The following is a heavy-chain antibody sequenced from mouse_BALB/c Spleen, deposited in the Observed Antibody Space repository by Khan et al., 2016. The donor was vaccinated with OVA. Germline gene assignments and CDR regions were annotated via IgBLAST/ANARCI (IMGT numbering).Heavy chain of an antibody. CDR2: IWGGGGT. Sequence: QILLVQSGPGLVAPSQSLSITCPVSGFSLSRYNIHWVRQPPGKVLEWLGMIWGGGGTDYNSTLKSRLSISKDNSKSQVFLKMNSLQTDDSAMYYCARAYYRYDGDYAMDYWGQGTSVTVSS. J-gene: IGHJ4*01. CDR3: ARAYYRYDGDYAMDY. D-gene: IGHD2-14*01. V-gene: IGHV2-6-4*01. CDR1: GFSLSRYN.